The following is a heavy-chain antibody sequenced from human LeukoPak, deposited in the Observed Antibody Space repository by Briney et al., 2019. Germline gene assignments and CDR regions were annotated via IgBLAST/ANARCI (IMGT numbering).Heavy chain of an antibody. V-gene: IGHV3-48*03. CDR1: GFTFSSYE. CDR3: ARGYYYGDYGNWFDP. Sequence: GGSLRLSCAASGFTFSSYEMNWVRQAPGKGLEWVSYISSSGSTIYYADSVKGRFTVSRDNAKSSLYLQMNSLRADDTAVYYCARGYYYGDYGNWFDPWGQGTLVTVSS. J-gene: IGHJ5*02. D-gene: IGHD4-17*01. CDR2: ISSSGSTI.